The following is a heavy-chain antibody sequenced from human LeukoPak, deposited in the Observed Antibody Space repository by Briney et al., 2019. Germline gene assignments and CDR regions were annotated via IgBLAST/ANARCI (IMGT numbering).Heavy chain of an antibody. Sequence: GGPLNPSCQAFGFTSSSYSMTWSRQAPGKGLKWLALIRSDGSNKYYADSVKGRFTISRDNSKNTLYLQMNSLRAEDTAVYYCARILDSAWGELGYWGQGTLVTVSS. CDR3: ARILDSAWGELGY. CDR1: GFTSSSYS. D-gene: IGHD6-19*01. V-gene: IGHV3-30*02. CDR2: IRSDGSNK. J-gene: IGHJ4*02.